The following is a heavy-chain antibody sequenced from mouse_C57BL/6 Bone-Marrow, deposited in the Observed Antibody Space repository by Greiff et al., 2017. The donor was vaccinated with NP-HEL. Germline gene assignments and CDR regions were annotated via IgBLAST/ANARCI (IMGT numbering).Heavy chain of an antibody. CDR3: ARSAAEYYGYDWFAY. D-gene: IGHD2-2*01. Sequence: QVQLQQSGAELVKPGASVKISCKASGYAFSSYWMNWVKQRPGKGLEWIGQIYPGDGDTNYNGKFKGKATLTADKSSSTAYMQLSILTSEDSAVYFCARSAAEYYGYDWFAYWGQGTLVTVSA. CDR1: GYAFSSYW. CDR2: IYPGDGDT. V-gene: IGHV1-80*01. J-gene: IGHJ3*01.